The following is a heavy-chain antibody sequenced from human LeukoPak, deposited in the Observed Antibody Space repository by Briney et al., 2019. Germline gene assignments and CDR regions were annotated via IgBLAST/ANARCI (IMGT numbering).Heavy chain of an antibody. CDR2: MNPNSGNT. CDR3: ARGSVAHDSSGYQEDY. J-gene: IGHJ4*02. Sequence: GASVKVSYKASGYTFTSYDINWVRQATGQRLEWMGWMNPNSGNTGYAQKFQGRVTMTRNTSISTAYMELSSLRSEGTAVYYCARGSVAHDSSGYQEDYWGQGTLVTVSS. CDR1: GYTFTSYD. V-gene: IGHV1-8*01. D-gene: IGHD3-22*01.